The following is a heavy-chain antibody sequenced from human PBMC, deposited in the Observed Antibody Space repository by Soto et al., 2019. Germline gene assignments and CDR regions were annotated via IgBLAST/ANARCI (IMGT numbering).Heavy chain of an antibody. Sequence: SETLSLTCAVSGGSISSGGYSWSWIRQPPGKGLEWIGYIYHSGSTYYNPSLKSRVTISVDRSKNQFSLKLSSVTAADTAVYYCARGSCGGSSHDWFDXLGQATLVTASX. CDR1: GGSISSGGYS. CDR2: IYHSGST. CDR3: ARGSCGGSSHDWFDX. V-gene: IGHV4-30-2*01. J-gene: IGHJ5*02. D-gene: IGHD2-15*01.